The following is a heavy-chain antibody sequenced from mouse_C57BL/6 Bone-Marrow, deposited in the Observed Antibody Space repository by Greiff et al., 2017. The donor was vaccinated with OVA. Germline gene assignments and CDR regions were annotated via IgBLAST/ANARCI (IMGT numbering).Heavy chain of an antibody. CDR1: GISITTGNYR. Sequence: EVKLEESGPGLVKPSQTVFLTCTVTGISITTGNYRWSWIRQFPGNKLEWIGYIYYSGTITYNPSLTSRTTITRDTPKNQFFLEMNSLTAEDTATYYCARDSPYYYGSSYGWYFDVWGTGTTVTVSS. CDR2: IYYSGTI. V-gene: IGHV3-5*01. J-gene: IGHJ1*03. D-gene: IGHD1-1*01. CDR3: ARDSPYYYGSSYGWYFDV.